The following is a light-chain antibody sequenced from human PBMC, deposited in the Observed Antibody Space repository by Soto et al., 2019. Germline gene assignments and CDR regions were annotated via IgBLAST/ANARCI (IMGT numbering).Light chain of an antibody. CDR2: GAS. CDR1: QSVSSN. Sequence: EIVMTQSPATLSVSPGERATLSCRASQSVSSNLAWYQQKPGQAPRLLIYGASTRATGIPARFSGSGYGTELTLTINSLQSEDFAGYYCQQYNNWTPTWTFGQGTKVEI. CDR3: QQYNNWTPTWT. V-gene: IGKV3-15*01. J-gene: IGKJ1*01.